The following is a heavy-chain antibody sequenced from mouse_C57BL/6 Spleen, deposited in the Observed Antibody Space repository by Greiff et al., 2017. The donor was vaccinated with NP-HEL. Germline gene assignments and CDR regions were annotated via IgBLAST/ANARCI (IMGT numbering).Heavy chain of an antibody. Sequence: QVQLKESGPGLVAPSQSLSITCTASGFSLTSYGVHWVRQPPGKGLEWLVVIWSDGSTTYYSALNSRLGIIKDNSKSQVFLKMNSLQADDTAMYDCARGDYYGSLGYWGQGTTLTVSS. V-gene: IGHV2-6*03. CDR2: IWSDGST. J-gene: IGHJ2*01. CDR1: GFSLTSYG. CDR3: ARGDYYGSLGY. D-gene: IGHD1-1*01.